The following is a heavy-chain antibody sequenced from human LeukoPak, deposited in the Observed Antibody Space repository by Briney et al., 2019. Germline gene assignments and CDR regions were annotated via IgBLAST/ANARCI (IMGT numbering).Heavy chain of an antibody. CDR1: GFSFSTYA. CDR3: TTDALLWQTAVDV. V-gene: IGHV3-23*01. Sequence: PGGSLRLSCAASGFSFSTYAMSWVRQAPGEGLEWVSDISGSSGSNTYYADSVKGRFTISRDNSKNTVYLQMNSLKIEDTAVYYCTTDALLWQTAVDVWGQGTTVTVSS. J-gene: IGHJ6*02. D-gene: IGHD3-10*01. CDR2: ISGSSGSNT.